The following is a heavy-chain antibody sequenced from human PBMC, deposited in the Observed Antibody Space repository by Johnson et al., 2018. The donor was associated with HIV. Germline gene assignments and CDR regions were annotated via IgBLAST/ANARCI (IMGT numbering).Heavy chain of an antibody. D-gene: IGHD2-15*01. J-gene: IGHJ3*02. CDR3: AKVGLGHRNGFDI. CDR2: IRYDGNNK. V-gene: IGHV3-30*02. Sequence: VLLVESGGGVVQPGGSLRLSCAASGFSFSTYDVHWVRQAPGKGLEWVAFIRYDGNNKFYADSVKGRFTISRDNAKNTLYLQMNSLRSEDTAIYYCAKVGLGHRNGFDIWGQGTMVTVSS. CDR1: GFSFSTYD.